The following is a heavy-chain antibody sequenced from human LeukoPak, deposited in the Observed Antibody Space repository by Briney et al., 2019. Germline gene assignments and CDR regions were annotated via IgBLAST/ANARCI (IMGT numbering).Heavy chain of an antibody. CDR2: ISGSGGST. Sequence: GGSLRLSXAASGFTFSSYAMSWVRQAPGKGLEWVSAISGSGGSTYYADSVKGRFTISRENSKNTLYLQMNSLRAEDTAVYYCAKPSRAGYDAFDIWGQGTMVTVSS. J-gene: IGHJ3*02. D-gene: IGHD6-19*01. CDR1: GFTFSSYA. CDR3: AKPSRAGYDAFDI. V-gene: IGHV3-23*01.